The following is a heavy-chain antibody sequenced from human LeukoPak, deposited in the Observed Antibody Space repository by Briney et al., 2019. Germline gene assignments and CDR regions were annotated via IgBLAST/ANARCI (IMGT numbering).Heavy chain of an antibody. CDR2: ISYDGSNK. CDR1: GFTFSSYA. V-gene: IGHV3-30-3*01. Sequence: GGSLRLSCAASGFTFSSYAMHWVRQAPGKGLEWVAVISYDGSNKYYADSVKGRFTISRDNSKNTLYLQMNSLRAEDTAVYYCAREETKAIFGVVISYYFDYWGQGTLVTVSS. D-gene: IGHD3-3*01. CDR3: AREETKAIFGVVISYYFDY. J-gene: IGHJ4*02.